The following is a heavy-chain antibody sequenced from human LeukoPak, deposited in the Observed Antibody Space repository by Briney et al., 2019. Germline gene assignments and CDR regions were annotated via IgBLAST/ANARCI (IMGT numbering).Heavy chain of an antibody. CDR1: GLTFSTSG. D-gene: IGHD1-26*01. J-gene: IGHJ4*02. V-gene: IGHV3-23*01. CDR2: IPSSGDDT. Sequence: AGGSLRLSCAASGLTFSTSGMNWVRQAPGKGLEWVSAIPSSGDDTFHADSVKGRFTISRDNSKNTLYLQMNSLRAEDTAVYYCARGTKLGAIDYWGQGTLVTVSS. CDR3: ARGTKLGAIDY.